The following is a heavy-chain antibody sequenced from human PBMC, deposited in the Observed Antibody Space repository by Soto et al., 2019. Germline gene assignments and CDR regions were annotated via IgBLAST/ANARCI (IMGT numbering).Heavy chain of an antibody. Sequence: QVQLQESGPGLVMPSGNLSLTCAVSGASITSSDWWNWVRQPPGRGLEWIGEIYHGGTTIYKPSLKSRVTISVDESKNHFTLKMTSVTVADTAVYYGARDFKAPNDAWAFDYWGQGTLVTVSS. CDR1: GASITSSDW. J-gene: IGHJ4*02. CDR2: IYHGGTT. V-gene: IGHV4-4*02. D-gene: IGHD3-16*01. CDR3: ARDFKAPNDAWAFDY.